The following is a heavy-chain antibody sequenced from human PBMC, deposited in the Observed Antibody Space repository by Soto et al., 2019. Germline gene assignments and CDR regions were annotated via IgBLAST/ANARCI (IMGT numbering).Heavy chain of an antibody. V-gene: IGHV3-33*01. J-gene: IGHJ4*02. CDR2: IWYDGSNK. D-gene: IGHD3-22*01. CDR1: GFTFSSYG. Sequence: GGSLRLSCAASGFTFSSYGMHWVRQAPGKGLEWVAVIWYDGSNKYYADSVKGRFTISRDNSKNTLYLQMNSLRAEDTAVYYCARDTSSGGSGYYYVFDYWGQGTLVTVSS. CDR3: ARDTSSGGSGYYYVFDY.